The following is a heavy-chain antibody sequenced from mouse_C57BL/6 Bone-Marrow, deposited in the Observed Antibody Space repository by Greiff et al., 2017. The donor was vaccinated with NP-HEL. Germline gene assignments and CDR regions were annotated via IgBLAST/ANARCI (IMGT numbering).Heavy chain of an antibody. Sequence: EVQLQQSGAELVRPGASVKLSCTASGFNIKDDYMHWVKQRPEQGLEWIGWIDPENGDTEYASKFQGKATITADTSSNTAYLQLSSLTSEDTAVYYCTTRSTMVTSFAYWGQGTLVTVSA. J-gene: IGHJ3*01. CDR1: GFNIKDDY. CDR2: IDPENGDT. V-gene: IGHV14-4*01. CDR3: TTRSTMVTSFAY. D-gene: IGHD2-2*01.